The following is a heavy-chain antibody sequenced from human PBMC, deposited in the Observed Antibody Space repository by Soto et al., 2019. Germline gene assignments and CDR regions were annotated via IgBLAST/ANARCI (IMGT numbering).Heavy chain of an antibody. V-gene: IGHV2-5*01. Sequence: QITLEESGPTLVKPTQTLTLTCTFSGFSLTTSGVGVGWIRQPPGKALEWLAVIHWNDDNHYSPSLKSRLTXPXXTSKKQVVLTLTNMDPVDTATYYCTHRLVGSGQGYGGQGTLVTVSS. CDR3: THRLVGSGQGY. CDR2: IHWNDDN. CDR1: GFSLTTSGVG. D-gene: IGHD2-15*01. J-gene: IGHJ4*02.